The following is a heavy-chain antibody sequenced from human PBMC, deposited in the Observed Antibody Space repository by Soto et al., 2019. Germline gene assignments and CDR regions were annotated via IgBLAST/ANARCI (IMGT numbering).Heavy chain of an antibody. V-gene: IGHV4-4*02. CDR1: GGSISSSNW. CDR3: ARDGTNDFWSGYGYYYYGMDV. D-gene: IGHD3-3*01. Sequence: SETLSLTCAVSGGSISSSNWWSWVRQPPGKGLEWIGEIYHSGSTNYNPSLKSRVTIAVDKSKNQFSLKLSSVTAADTAVYYCARDGTNDFWSGYGYYYYGMDVWGQGTTVTVSS. J-gene: IGHJ6*02. CDR2: IYHSGST.